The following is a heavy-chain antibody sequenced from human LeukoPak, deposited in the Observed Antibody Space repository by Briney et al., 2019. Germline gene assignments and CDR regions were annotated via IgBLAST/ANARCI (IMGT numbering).Heavy chain of an antibody. Sequence: GGSLRLSCAASGFTFSNYGMHWVRQAPGKGLEWVALIWYDGSNKYYADSVQGRFIISRDNSKNTLYLQMNSLRAEDTAVYYCAREMGLNIVATFGYWGQGTLVTVSS. V-gene: IGHV3-33*01. CDR2: IWYDGSNK. D-gene: IGHD5-12*01. CDR1: GFTFSNYG. J-gene: IGHJ4*02. CDR3: AREMGLNIVATFGY.